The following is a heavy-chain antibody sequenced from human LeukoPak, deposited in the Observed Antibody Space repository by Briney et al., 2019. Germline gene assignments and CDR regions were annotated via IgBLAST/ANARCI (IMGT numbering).Heavy chain of an antibody. J-gene: IGHJ3*02. CDR2: IYYSGST. V-gene: IGHV4-31*03. CDR3: IGGLSSPAARGAFDI. Sequence: PSETLPLTCTVSGGSISSGGYYWSWIRQHPGKGLEWIGYIYYSGSTYYNPSLKSRVTISVDTSKNQFSLKLSSVTAADTAVYYCIGGLSSPAARGAFDIWGQGTMVTVSS. CDR1: GGSISSGGYY. D-gene: IGHD2-2*01.